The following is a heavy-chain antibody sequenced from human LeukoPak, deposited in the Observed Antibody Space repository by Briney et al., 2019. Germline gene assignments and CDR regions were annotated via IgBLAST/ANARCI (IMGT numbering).Heavy chain of an antibody. D-gene: IGHD4-17*01. CDR3: AKDTGDYDAYFDY. V-gene: IGHV3-23*01. Sequence: GGSLRLSCAASGFTFDDYAMHWVRQAPGKGLEWVSAISGSGGSTYYADSVKGRFTISRDNSKNTLYLQMNSLRAEDTAVYYCAKDTGDYDAYFDYWGQGTLVTVSS. CDR1: GFTFDDYA. CDR2: ISGSGGST. J-gene: IGHJ4*02.